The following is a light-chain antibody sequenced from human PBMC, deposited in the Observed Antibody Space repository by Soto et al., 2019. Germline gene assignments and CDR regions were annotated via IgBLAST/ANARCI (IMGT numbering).Light chain of an antibody. CDR2: LGS. CDR1: QSLLHSNGYNY. Sequence: DIVMTQSPLSLPVTPGEPASISCRSSQSLLHSNGYNYLDWYLQKPGQSPQLLIYLGSNRASGVPDGFSGSGSGTDFTLKISRGEAEDFGVYYCMQALQTPWTFGQGTKVEIK. CDR3: MQALQTPWT. V-gene: IGKV2-28*01. J-gene: IGKJ1*01.